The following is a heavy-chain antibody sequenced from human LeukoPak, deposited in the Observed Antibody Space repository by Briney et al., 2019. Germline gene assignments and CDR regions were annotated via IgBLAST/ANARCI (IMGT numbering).Heavy chain of an antibody. CDR1: GGSFSGYY. CDR3: ARDSSERDLDV. CDR2: INHSGST. J-gene: IGHJ6*04. D-gene: IGHD6-19*01. V-gene: IGHV4-34*01. Sequence: SETLSLTCAVYGGSFSGYYWSWIRQPPGKGLEWIGEINHSGSTNYNPSLKSRVTMSVDTSKNQFSLKLSSVTAADTAVYYCARDSSERDLDVWGKGTTVTISS.